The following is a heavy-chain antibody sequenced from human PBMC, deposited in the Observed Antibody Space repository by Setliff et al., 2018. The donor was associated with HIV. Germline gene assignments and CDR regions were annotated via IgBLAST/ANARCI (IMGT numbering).Heavy chain of an antibody. Sequence: SETLSLSCAVYGGSFSAYYWSWIRQPPGKGLEWIGEINHSGSTNYNPSLKTRVTIMVDTSKNQFSLKLGSVTAADTAVYYCAREWSYGAFDTFDVWGQGTMVTVSS. CDR1: GGSFSAYY. D-gene: IGHD5-18*01. CDR2: INHSGST. CDR3: AREWSYGAFDTFDV. V-gene: IGHV4-34*01. J-gene: IGHJ3*01.